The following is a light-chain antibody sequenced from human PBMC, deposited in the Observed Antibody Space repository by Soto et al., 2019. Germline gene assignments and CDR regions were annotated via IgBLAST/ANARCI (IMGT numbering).Light chain of an antibody. J-gene: IGKJ5*01. Sequence: EIVLTQSPGTISLSPGERVHLSCRASQSVTSSYLAWYQQKPGQAPRLLISGASNRATGIPDRFSGSGSGTDFTLTISRLEPEDLSVYYCQHYGSSPPITVGQGTRLEIK. V-gene: IGKV3-20*01. CDR1: QSVTSSY. CDR3: QHYGSSPPIT. CDR2: GAS.